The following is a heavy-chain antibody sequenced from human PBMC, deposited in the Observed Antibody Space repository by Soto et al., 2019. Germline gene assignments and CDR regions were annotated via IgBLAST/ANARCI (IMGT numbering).Heavy chain of an antibody. V-gene: IGHV3-23*01. D-gene: IGHD3-10*01. CDR3: AKGSMVRGALRY. CDR2: ISGSGGSK. Sequence: GGSLRLSCAASGFTFSSYAMSWVRQDQGKGLEWVSAISGSGGSKYYADSVKGRFTISRDNSKNTLYLQMNSLRAEDTAVYYCAKGSMVRGALRYWGQGTLVTVSS. J-gene: IGHJ4*02. CDR1: GFTFSSYA.